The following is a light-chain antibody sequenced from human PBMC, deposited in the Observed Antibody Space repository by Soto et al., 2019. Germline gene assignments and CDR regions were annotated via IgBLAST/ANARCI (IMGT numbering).Light chain of an antibody. CDR1: SSEIGGYNY. CDR3: SSYTSNSTRYV. Sequence: QSALTQPASVSGSPGQAITISFTGTSSEIGGYNYVSWYQHLPGKVPTLIIYDVSNRPSGVSDRFSGSKSGNAASLTISGLQAEDEADYYCSSYTSNSTRYVFGTGTKLTVL. CDR2: DVS. J-gene: IGLJ1*01. V-gene: IGLV2-14*03.